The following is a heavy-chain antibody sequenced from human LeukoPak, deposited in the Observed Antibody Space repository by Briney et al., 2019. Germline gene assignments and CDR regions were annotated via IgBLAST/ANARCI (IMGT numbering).Heavy chain of an antibody. CDR3: ARRVYGSGTYYNAPDYYYYYMDV. Sequence: GESLKISCKGSGYIFTTYWIGWVRQMPGKGLEWMVSIFPGDSNTKYSPSFKGQVTISADTSINTVSLQLSSLTASHSAVYYCARRVYGSGTYYNAPDYYYYYMDVWGKGTTVTVSS. J-gene: IGHJ6*03. CDR1: GYIFTTYW. V-gene: IGHV5-51*01. D-gene: IGHD3-10*01. CDR2: IFPGDSNT.